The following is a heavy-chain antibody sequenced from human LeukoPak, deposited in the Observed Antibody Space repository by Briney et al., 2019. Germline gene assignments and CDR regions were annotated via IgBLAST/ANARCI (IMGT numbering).Heavy chain of an antibody. J-gene: IGHJ5*02. CDR1: GYSISSGYY. D-gene: IGHD3-10*01. Sequence: PSETLSLTCTVSGYSISSGYYWNWIRQPAGKRLEWIGRIYSSRNTYYNPSLKSRVTISVTTTKNQFSLNLTSVTAADTAVYYCATSRFSGGLGRFDPWGQGTLVTVSS. CDR2: IYSSRNT. V-gene: IGHV4-38-2*02. CDR3: ATSRFSGGLGRFDP.